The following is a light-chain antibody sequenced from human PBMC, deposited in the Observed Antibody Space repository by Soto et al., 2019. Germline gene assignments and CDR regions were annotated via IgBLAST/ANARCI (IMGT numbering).Light chain of an antibody. CDR2: SNN. CDR3: AAWDDSLNGYVV. J-gene: IGLJ2*01. Sequence: QSVLTQPPSASGTPGQRVTISCSGGSSNIGSNTENWYQQLPGTAPNLLIYSNNQRPSGVPDRFSGSKSGTSASLAISGLQSEDEADYYCAAWDDSLNGYVVFGGGTKLTVL. V-gene: IGLV1-44*01. CDR1: SSNIGSNT.